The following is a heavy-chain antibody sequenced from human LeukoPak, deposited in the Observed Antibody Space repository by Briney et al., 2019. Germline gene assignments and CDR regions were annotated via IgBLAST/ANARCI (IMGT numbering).Heavy chain of an antibody. V-gene: IGHV5-51*01. CDR3: ASSLGGYYFDY. Sequence: GASLQISCKGSGYRFTSYWIGWVRQLPGKGLEWMGIIYPGDSDTRYSPSFQGQVTISADKSISTAYLQWSSLKASDTAMYYCASSLGGYYFDYWGQGTLVTVSS. D-gene: IGHD1-26*01. CDR1: GYRFTSYW. CDR2: IYPGDSDT. J-gene: IGHJ4*02.